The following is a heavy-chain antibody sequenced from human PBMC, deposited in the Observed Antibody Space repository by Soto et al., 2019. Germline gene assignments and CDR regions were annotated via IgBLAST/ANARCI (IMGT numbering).Heavy chain of an antibody. Sequence: QVQLQESGPGLVKPSETLSLTCTVSGGSVSSGSYYWSWFRQPPGKGLEWMGYIYYSGSTNYNPSLKSRVTISVDTSKNQFSLKLSSVTAADTAVYYCARDFGGYSYGYNYYYGMDVWGQGTTVTVSS. V-gene: IGHV4-61*01. D-gene: IGHD5-18*01. CDR3: ARDFGGYSYGYNYYYGMDV. J-gene: IGHJ6*02. CDR1: GGSVSSGSYY. CDR2: IYYSGST.